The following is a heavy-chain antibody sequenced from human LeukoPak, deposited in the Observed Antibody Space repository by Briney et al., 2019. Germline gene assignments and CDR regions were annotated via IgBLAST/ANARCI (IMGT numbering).Heavy chain of an antibody. D-gene: IGHD3-3*01. J-gene: IGHJ5*02. CDR3: AREKLPHDFWSGYYSGAVDP. Sequence: GGSLRLSCAASGFTFSSYAMSWVRQAPGKGLEWVSSISSSTNYIYYADSVKGRFTISRDNAKNSLYLQMNSLRAEDTAMYYCAREKLPHDFWSGYYSGAVDPWGQGTQVTVSS. CDR1: GFTFSSYA. CDR2: ISSSTNYI. V-gene: IGHV3-21*01.